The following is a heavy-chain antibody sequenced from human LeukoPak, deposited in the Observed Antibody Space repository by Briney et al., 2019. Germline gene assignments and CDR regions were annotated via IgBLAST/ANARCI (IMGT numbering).Heavy chain of an antibody. J-gene: IGHJ3*02. CDR3: AREYSAYDSSGYPAFDI. CDR1: GFTFSSYW. V-gene: IGHV3-7*01. Sequence: GGSLRLSCAASGFTFSSYWMSWVRQAPGKGLEWVANIKQDGSEKYYVDSVKGRFTISRDNAKNSLYLKMNSLRAEDTAVYYCAREYSAYDSSGYPAFDIWGQGTMVTVSS. CDR2: IKQDGSEK. D-gene: IGHD3-22*01.